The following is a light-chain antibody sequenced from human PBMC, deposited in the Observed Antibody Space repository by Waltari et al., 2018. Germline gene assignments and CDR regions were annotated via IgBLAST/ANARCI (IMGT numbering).Light chain of an antibody. CDR2: KAS. V-gene: IGKV1-5*01. CDR3: QQYNNYTPKT. J-gene: IGKJ1*01. Sequence: IQVTQSPSTLSASVGDRVTITCRATQSISNWLAWYQQKPGKAPKLLIYKASTLESGVPSRFSGSGSGIEFTLTISSLQPDDFATYFCQQYNNYTPKTFGQGTKVDIK. CDR1: QSISNW.